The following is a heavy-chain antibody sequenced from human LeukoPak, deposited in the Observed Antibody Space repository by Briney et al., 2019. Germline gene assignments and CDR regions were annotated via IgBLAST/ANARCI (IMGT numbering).Heavy chain of an antibody. Sequence: GGSLRLSCSASGFTFSTYAMHWVRQAPGKGLEYVSAISSSGINTYYADSLKGRFTISRDNSKNTLYLQMSSLRAEDTAVYYCARGRVYNGYDPFDYWGQGTLVTVSS. D-gene: IGHD5-12*01. CDR1: GFTFSTYA. J-gene: IGHJ4*02. CDR3: ARGRVYNGYDPFDY. V-gene: IGHV3-64D*09. CDR2: ISSSGINT.